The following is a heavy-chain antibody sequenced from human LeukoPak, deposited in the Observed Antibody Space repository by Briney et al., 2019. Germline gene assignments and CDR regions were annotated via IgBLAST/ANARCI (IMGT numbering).Heavy chain of an antibody. Sequence: ASVKVSCKASGGTFSSYAISWVRQAPGQGLEWMGGIIPIFGTANYAQKFQGRVTITADESTSTAYMELSSLRSEDTAVYYCARSARGYYQPSQYWGQGTLVTVSS. CDR3: ARSARGYYQPSQY. J-gene: IGHJ4*02. CDR1: GGTFSSYA. D-gene: IGHD3-22*01. CDR2: IIPIFGTA. V-gene: IGHV1-69*13.